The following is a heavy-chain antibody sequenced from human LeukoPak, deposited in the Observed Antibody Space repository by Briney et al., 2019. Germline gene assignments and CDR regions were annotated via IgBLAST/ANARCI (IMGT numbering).Heavy chain of an antibody. CDR2: ISSSSSYI. CDR3: ARDQDLPAAHFDY. CDR1: GFTFSSYS. Sequence: GGSLRLSCAASGFTFSSYSMNWVRQAPGKGLEWVSSISSSSSYIYYADSVKGRFTISRDNAKSSLYLQINSLRAEDTAVYYCARDQDLPAAHFDYWGQGTLVTVSS. J-gene: IGHJ4*02. D-gene: IGHD2-2*01. V-gene: IGHV3-21*01.